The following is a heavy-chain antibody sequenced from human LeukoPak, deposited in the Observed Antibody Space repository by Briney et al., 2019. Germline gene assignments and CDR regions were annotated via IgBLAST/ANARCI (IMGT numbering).Heavy chain of an antibody. CDR2: ISGSGGST. CDR1: GFSFRNFA. D-gene: IGHD3-22*01. Sequence: HSGGSLRLSCATSGFSFRNFAMSWVRQAPGKGLEWVSGISGSGGSTYYADSVKGRFTISRDNSKNTLYLQMNSLRAEDTAKYYCAKAAPHYYDSSGFALRNSFDYWGQGTLVTVSS. V-gene: IGHV3-23*01. J-gene: IGHJ4*02. CDR3: AKAAPHYYDSSGFALRNSFDY.